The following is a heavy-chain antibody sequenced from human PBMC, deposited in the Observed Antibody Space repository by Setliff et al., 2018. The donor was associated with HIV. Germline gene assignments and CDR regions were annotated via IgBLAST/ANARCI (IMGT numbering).Heavy chain of an antibody. CDR3: ARVVVLPASIAGSFAFDI. CDR1: GGSIDGYY. V-gene: IGHV4-4*07. J-gene: IGHJ3*02. Sequence: NPSETLSLTCSVSGGSIDGYYWSWIRQPAGKGLEWIGRIYSSGSINYNPSLTSRLTISVDTSKNHFSLKLRSVTAADTAIYYCARVVVLPASIAGSFAFDIWGRGTLVTVSS. CDR2: IYSSGSI. D-gene: IGHD2-2*01.